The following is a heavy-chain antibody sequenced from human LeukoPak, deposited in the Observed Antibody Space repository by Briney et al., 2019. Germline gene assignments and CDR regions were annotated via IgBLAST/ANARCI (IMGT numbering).Heavy chain of an antibody. CDR1: GFTFSSYA. CDR3: ARPYCSSTSCYRYYFDY. J-gene: IGHJ4*02. CDR2: ISYDGSNK. Sequence: GRSLRLSCAASGFTFSSYAMHWVRQAPGKGLEWVAVISYDGSNKYYADSVKGRFTISRDNSKNTLYLQMNSLRAEGTAVYYCARPYCSSTSCYRYYFDYWGQGTLVTLSS. V-gene: IGHV3-30-3*01. D-gene: IGHD2-2*01.